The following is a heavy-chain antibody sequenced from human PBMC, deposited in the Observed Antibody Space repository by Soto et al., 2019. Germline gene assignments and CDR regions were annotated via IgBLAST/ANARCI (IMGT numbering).Heavy chain of an antibody. J-gene: IGHJ5*02. D-gene: IGHD1-26*01. V-gene: IGHV1-69*13. Sequence: SVKVYCKASGGTFSSYAISWVRRAPGQGLEWMGGIIPIFGTANYAQKFQGRVTITADESTSTAYMELSSLRSEDTAVYYCARRVVGAMPGNWFDPWGQGXLVTVYS. CDR1: GGTFSSYA. CDR3: ARRVVGAMPGNWFDP. CDR2: IIPIFGTA.